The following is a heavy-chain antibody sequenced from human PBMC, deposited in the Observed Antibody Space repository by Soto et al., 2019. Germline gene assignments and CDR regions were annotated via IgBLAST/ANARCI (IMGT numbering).Heavy chain of an antibody. CDR1: GGSISSYY. CDR3: ARHHYDFWSGSWFDP. J-gene: IGHJ5*02. V-gene: IGHV4-59*08. CDR2: IYYSGST. Sequence: SETLSLTCTVSGGSISSYYWSWIRQPPGKGLEWIGYIYYSGSTNYNPSLKSRDTKSVDTSKNQFSLKLSSVTAADTAVYYCARHHYDFWSGSWFDPWGQGTLVTVSS. D-gene: IGHD3-3*01.